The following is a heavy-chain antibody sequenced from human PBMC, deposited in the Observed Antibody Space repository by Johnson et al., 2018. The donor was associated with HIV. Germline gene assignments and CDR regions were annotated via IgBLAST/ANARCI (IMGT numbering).Heavy chain of an antibody. V-gene: IGHV3-64*01. CDR1: GFTFSNYA. Sequence: MQLVESGGGLVQPGRSLRLSCAASGFTFSNYAMHWVRQAPGKGLEYVSAISSNGGSTYYANSVKGKFTISRDNSKNTLYLQMGSLRAEDMAVYYCARAGGSSLAFDIWGQGTMVTVSS. D-gene: IGHD6-6*01. CDR3: ARAGGSSLAFDI. CDR2: ISSNGGST. J-gene: IGHJ3*02.